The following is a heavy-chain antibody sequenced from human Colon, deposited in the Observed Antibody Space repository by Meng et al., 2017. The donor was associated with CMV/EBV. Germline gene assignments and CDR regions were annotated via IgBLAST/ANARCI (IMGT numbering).Heavy chain of an antibody. CDR2: TNSDGSST. CDR3: ARDRRSSDLPDY. V-gene: IGHV3-74*01. J-gene: IGHJ4*02. Sequence: LSLTCAASGFTFSGSWMHWVRQAPGKGLVWVSRTNSDGSSTRYADSVKGRFTISRDNAKNTLYLQMNSLRAEDTAVYYCARDRRSSDLPDYWGQGTLVTVSS. D-gene: IGHD3/OR15-3a*01. CDR1: GFTFSGSW.